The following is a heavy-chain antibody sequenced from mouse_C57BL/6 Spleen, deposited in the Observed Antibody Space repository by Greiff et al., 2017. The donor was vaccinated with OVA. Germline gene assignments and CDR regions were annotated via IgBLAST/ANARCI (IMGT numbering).Heavy chain of an antibody. J-gene: IGHJ1*03. Sequence: EVQVVESGGGLVKPGGSLKLSCAASGFTFSDYGMHWVRQAPEKGLEWVAYISSGSSTIYYADTVKGRFTISRDNAKNTLFLQMTSLRSEDTAMYYCARRRSYGSSYGYSDVWGTGTTVTVSS. CDR2: ISSGSSTI. CDR1: GFTFSDYG. CDR3: ARRRSYGSSYGYSDV. D-gene: IGHD1-1*01. V-gene: IGHV5-17*01.